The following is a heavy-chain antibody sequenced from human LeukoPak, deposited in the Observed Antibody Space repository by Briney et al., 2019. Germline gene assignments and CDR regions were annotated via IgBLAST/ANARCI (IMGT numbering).Heavy chain of an antibody. CDR2: INIDGSTT. CDR3: ASGLTSEGAIASK. J-gene: IGHJ4*02. V-gene: IGHV3-74*01. CDR1: TFSSHW. Sequence: GGSLRLSCAASTFSSHWMHCVRQAPGQGLVWVSRINIDGSTTDYGQPVKGRFTDSRDTAENTLYLQMNSLRAEDTAVYYCASGLTSEGAIASKWGQGTLVTVSS. D-gene: IGHD6-13*01.